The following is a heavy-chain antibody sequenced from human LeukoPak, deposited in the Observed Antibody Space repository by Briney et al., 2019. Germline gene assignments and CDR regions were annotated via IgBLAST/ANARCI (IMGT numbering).Heavy chain of an antibody. D-gene: IGHD2-2*01. Sequence: GGSLRLSCAASGFTFSTYSMNWVRQAPGKGLEYVSAISHNGGSTYYAHSVKGRFTISRDNSKNTLYLQLGSLRDEDMAVYYCARERRFCTSTSCYCFFDYWGQGTLVTVSS. V-gene: IGHV3-64*01. CDR3: ARERRFCTSTSCYCFFDY. CDR1: GFTFSTYS. J-gene: IGHJ4*02. CDR2: ISHNGGST.